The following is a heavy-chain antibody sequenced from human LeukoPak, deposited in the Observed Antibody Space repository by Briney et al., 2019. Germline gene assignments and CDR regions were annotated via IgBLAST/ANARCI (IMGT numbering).Heavy chain of an antibody. J-gene: IGHJ5*02. CDR1: GFTFSSYW. CDR3: ARDQLSATGMYNWFDP. CDR2: IKQDGSEK. D-gene: IGHD6-25*01. V-gene: IGHV3-7*01. Sequence: GGSLRLSCAASGFTFSSYWMSWVRQARGKGLEWVANIKQDGSEKYYVDSVKGRLTISRDNAKNSLYRQMNSLRAEDTAVYYCARDQLSATGMYNWFDPWGQGTLVTVSS.